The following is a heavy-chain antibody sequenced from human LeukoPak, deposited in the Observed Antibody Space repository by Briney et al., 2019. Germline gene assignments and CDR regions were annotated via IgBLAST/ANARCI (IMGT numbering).Heavy chain of an antibody. CDR2: INHSGST. CDR1: GGSLSGYY. V-gene: IGHV4-34*01. D-gene: IGHD3-10*01. J-gene: IGHJ6*03. Sequence: SETLSLTCAVYGGSLSGYYWSWIRQPPGKGLEWIGEINHSGSTNYNPSLKSRVTISVDTSKNQFSLKLSSVTAADTAVYYCARNIMFWVSGSYYNRPYYYYMDVWGKGTTVTVSS. CDR3: ARNIMFWVSGSYYNRPYYYYMDV.